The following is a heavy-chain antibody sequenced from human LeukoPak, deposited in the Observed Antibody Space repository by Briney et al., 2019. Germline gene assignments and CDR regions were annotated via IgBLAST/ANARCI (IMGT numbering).Heavy chain of an antibody. CDR2: ISYDGSNK. CDR3: AKDPVMTTHYPILFDP. J-gene: IGHJ5*02. Sequence: GGSLRLSCAASGFTFSSYGMHWVRQAPGKGLEWVAVISYDGSNKYYADSVKGRFTISRDNSKNTLYLQMNSLRAEDTAVYYCAKDPVMTTHYPILFDPWGRGTLVTVSS. V-gene: IGHV3-30*18. D-gene: IGHD4-11*01. CDR1: GFTFSSYG.